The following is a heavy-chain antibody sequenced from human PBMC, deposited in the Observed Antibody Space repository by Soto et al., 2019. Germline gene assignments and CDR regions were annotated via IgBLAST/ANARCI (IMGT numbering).Heavy chain of an antibody. CDR3: ARGPPVPDAQPHCCKVMDV. Sequence: AVAKSLKQSPSRGLEWLGRTYYRSKWYNDYAVSVKSRITINPDTSKNQFSLQLNSVTPEDTAVYYCARGPPVPDAQPHCCKVMDVWGQGTTVT. CDR2: TYYRSKWYN. CDR1: AV. D-gene: IGHD2-2*01. V-gene: IGHV6-1*01. J-gene: IGHJ6*02.